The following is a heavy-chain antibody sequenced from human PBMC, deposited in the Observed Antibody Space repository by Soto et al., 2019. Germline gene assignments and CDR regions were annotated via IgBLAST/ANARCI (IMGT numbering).Heavy chain of an antibody. J-gene: IGHJ5*02. CDR3: ARERPDGARLDP. D-gene: IGHD6-6*01. V-gene: IGHV4-30-4*01. CDR2: IYYSGST. CDR1: GGSISSGDYY. Sequence: SETLSLTCTVSGGSISSGDYYWSWIRQPPGKGLEWIGYIYYSGSTYYNPSLKSRITISVDTSKNQFSLKLSSVTAADTAVYYCARERPDGARLDPWGQGTLVTAPQ.